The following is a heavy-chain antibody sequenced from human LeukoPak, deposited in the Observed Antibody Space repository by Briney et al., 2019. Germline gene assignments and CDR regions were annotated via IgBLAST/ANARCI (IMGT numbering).Heavy chain of an antibody. V-gene: IGHV3-33*01. CDR3: ARDIVAAGGRYFDH. D-gene: IGHD6-13*01. CDR2: IWYDGSNK. Sequence: SGGSLRLSCAASGFTFSDYGMHWVRQTPGRGLEWVAAIWYDGSNKYYADSVEGRFTISRVNSKNTLYLQMNSLRGEDMALYYCARDIVAAGGRYFDHWGQGTLVTVSS. CDR1: GFTFSDYG. J-gene: IGHJ4*02.